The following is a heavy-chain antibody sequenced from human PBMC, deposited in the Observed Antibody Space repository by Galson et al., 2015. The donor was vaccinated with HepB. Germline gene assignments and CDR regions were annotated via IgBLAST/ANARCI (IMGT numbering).Heavy chain of an antibody. CDR2: ISYDGINK. CDR1: GFTFSSYG. V-gene: IGHV3-30*18. J-gene: IGHJ4*02. D-gene: IGHD6-13*01. Sequence: SLRLSCAVSGFTFSSYGIHWVRQAPGKGLEWVAVISYDGINKYYADSVKGRFTISRDNSKNTLYLQMNSLRAEDTAVYYCAKARRGDSRDLDYWGQGTLVTVSS. CDR3: AKARRGDSRDLDY.